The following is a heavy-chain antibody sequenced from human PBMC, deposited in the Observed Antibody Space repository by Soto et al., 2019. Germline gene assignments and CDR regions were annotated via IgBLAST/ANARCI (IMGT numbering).Heavy chain of an antibody. Sequence: KTSETLSLTCAVYGGSFSGYYWSWIRQPPGKGLEWIGEINHSGSTNYNPSLKSRVTISVDTSKNQFSLKLSSVTAADTAVYYCARSIMITFGGVIPHDYWGQGTLVTVSS. CDR2: INHSGST. V-gene: IGHV4-34*01. D-gene: IGHD3-16*02. CDR1: GGSFSGYY. CDR3: ARSIMITFGGVIPHDY. J-gene: IGHJ4*02.